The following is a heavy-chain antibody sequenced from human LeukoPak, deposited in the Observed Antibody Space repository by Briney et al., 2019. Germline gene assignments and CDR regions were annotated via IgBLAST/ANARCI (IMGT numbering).Heavy chain of an antibody. CDR3: VRDRIREPQFLFDH. CDR2: INKYGNEK. CDR1: GFWFSDYW. Sequence: GGSLRLSCVASGFWFSDYWMAWVRQAPGKGLEWVANINKYGNEKNYVDSVEGRFTISRDNDEDSVYLQMNSLRGDDTAVYYCVRDRIREPQFLFDHWGQGVLVTVSS. V-gene: IGHV3-7*01. J-gene: IGHJ4*02. D-gene: IGHD1-26*01.